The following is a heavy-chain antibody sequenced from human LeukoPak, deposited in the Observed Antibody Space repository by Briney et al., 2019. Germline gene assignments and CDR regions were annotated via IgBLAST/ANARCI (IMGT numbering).Heavy chain of an antibody. Sequence: GGSLILSCAASGITFSSYVMHWVREAPGKGLEWVEVISYDGSNKYSADSVKGRFTISRDNSKNPLYLQMNSLRAEDTAVYYCARGEPSSGMDVWGQGTTVTVSS. CDR2: ISYDGSNK. J-gene: IGHJ6*02. CDR1: GITFSSYV. CDR3: ARGEPSSGMDV. V-gene: IGHV3-30-3*01.